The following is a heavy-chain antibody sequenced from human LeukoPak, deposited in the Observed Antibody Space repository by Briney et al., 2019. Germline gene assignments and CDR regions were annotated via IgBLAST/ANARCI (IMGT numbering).Heavy chain of an antibody. J-gene: IGHJ6*03. D-gene: IGHD3-22*01. CDR1: GGSISSGGYS. CDR2: IYYSGST. CDR3: TRGSIAYYYMDV. V-gene: IGHV4-61*08. Sequence: SETLSLTCAVSGGSISSGGYSWTWIRQPPGKGLEWIGNIYYSGSTNYNPSLKSRVTISVDTSKNQFSLKLSSVTAADTAVYYCTRGSIAYYYMDVWGKGTTVTISS.